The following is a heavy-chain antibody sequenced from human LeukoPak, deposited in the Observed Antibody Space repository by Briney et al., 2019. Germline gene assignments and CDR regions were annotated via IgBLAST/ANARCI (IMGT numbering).Heavy chain of an antibody. D-gene: IGHD6-19*01. V-gene: IGHV7-4-1*02. CDR2: INTNTGNP. CDR1: GYTFTNYA. CDR3: ARRIAVGVGNWFDP. Sequence: GASVKVSCKASGYTFTNYAINWVRQAPGQGLEWMGWINTNTGNPTYAQGFTGRFVFSLDTSVSTAYLLISSLKAEDTAVYYCARRIAVGVGNWFDPWGRGTLVTVSS. J-gene: IGHJ5*02.